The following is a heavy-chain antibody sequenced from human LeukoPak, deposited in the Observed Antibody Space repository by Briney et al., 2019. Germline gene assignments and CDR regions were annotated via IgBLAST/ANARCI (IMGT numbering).Heavy chain of an antibody. J-gene: IGHJ3*02. Sequence: ASVKVSCKASGYTFTSYDINWVRQATGQGPEWMGWMNPNSGNTGYAQKFQGRVTITRNTSISTAYMELSSLRSEDTAVYYCARSEVATIAPDAFDIWGQGTMVTVSS. V-gene: IGHV1-8*03. CDR1: GYTFTSYD. CDR3: ARSEVATIAPDAFDI. CDR2: MNPNSGNT. D-gene: IGHD5-12*01.